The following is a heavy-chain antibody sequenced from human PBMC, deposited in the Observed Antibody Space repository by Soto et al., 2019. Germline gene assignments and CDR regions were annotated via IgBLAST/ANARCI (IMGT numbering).Heavy chain of an antibody. CDR2: IIPIFGTA. Sequence: SVKFSCKASGYTFSTYAISWVRQAPGQGFEWMGGIIPIFGTAKYAQKFQGRVTITADESTSTAYMELSSLRSEDTAVYYCAREIFGVIISGGRDAFDIWGQGTMVTVS. J-gene: IGHJ3*02. V-gene: IGHV1-69*13. D-gene: IGHD3-3*01. CDR1: GYTFSTYA. CDR3: AREIFGVIISGGRDAFDI.